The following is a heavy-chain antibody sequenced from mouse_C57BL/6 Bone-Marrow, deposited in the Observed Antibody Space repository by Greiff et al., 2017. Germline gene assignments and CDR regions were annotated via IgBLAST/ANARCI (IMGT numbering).Heavy chain of an antibody. Sequence: VQLQQSVAELVRPGASVKLSCTASGFNIKNTYMPWVKQRPEQGLEWIGRIDPANGNTKYAPKFQGKATITADTSSNTAYLQLSSLTSEDTAIYYCARRMWLRWYFDVWGTGTTVTVSS. CDR2: IDPANGNT. J-gene: IGHJ1*03. CDR1: GFNIKNTY. CDR3: ARRMWLRWYFDV. V-gene: IGHV14-3*01. D-gene: IGHD2-2*01.